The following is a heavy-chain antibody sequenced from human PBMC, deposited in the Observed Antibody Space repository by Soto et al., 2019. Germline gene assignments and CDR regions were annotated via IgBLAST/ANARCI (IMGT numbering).Heavy chain of an antibody. D-gene: IGHD3-10*01. J-gene: IGHJ6*02. V-gene: IGHV3-9*02. Sequence: EVQLVESGGGLVQPGRSLRLSCVASGFTSRDYAMHWVRQTPGKGLEWVAGIYWGSNKIDYADSVKGRFTISRDNAKNSLFPQMKSLNADDTALYYCVKDVSPGSADVWGQGTPVTVSS. CDR3: VKDVSPGSADV. CDR1: GFTSRDYA. CDR2: IYWGSNKI.